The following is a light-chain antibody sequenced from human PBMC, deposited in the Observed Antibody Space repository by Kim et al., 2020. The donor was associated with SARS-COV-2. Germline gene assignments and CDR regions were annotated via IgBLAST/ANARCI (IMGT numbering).Light chain of an antibody. V-gene: IGLV3-21*04. CDR1: NIGSKS. J-gene: IGLJ2*01. CDR3: KVWASSSVV. Sequence: SYELTQPPSVSVAPGKTARITCGGNNIGSKSVHWYQQKPGQAPVLVIYYDSDRPSGIPERFSGSNSGNTATLTISRVEAGDEADYYCKVWASSSVV. CDR2: YDS.